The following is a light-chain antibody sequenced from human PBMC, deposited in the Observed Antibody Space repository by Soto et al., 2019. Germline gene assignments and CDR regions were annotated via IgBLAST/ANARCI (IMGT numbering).Light chain of an antibody. V-gene: IGLV2-14*01. CDR3: ISHTSAGTVV. CDR2: KVT. Sequence: QSALTQPASVSGSPGQSLTISCTGTISDVGGYNYVSWYQQHPGKPPKLVIHKVTNRPSGVSNRFSGSKSGSTASLTISGLQAEDEADYYCISHTSAGTVVFGGGTKLTVL. J-gene: IGLJ2*01. CDR1: ISDVGGYNY.